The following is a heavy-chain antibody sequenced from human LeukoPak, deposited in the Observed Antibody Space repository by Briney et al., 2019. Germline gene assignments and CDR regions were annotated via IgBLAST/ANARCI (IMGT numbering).Heavy chain of an antibody. V-gene: IGHV3-23*01. CDR1: AFTFSRFA. J-gene: IGHJ4*02. D-gene: IGHD3-16*01. CDR2: ISSSGSST. CDR3: AKDQLLFLGDFDY. Sequence: GGSLRLSCAASAFTFSRFAMSWVRQAPGKGLEWVSAISSSGSSTYSADSVKGRFTISRDNSKNTLYLQMNSLRAEDSAIYFCAKDQLLFLGDFDYWGQGTLVTVSS.